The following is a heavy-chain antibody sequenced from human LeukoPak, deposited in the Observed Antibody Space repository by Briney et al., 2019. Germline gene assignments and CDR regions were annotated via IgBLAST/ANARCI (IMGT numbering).Heavy chain of an antibody. Sequence: PGGSLRLSCAASGFTFSSYGMHWVRQAPGKGLEWVAILSYDGSNKYYADSVKGRFTISRDNSKNTLYLQMNSLRAEDTAVYYCAREAGWSGVRAYYFDYWGQGTLVTVSS. V-gene: IGHV3-30*03. CDR3: AREAGWSGVRAYYFDY. CDR2: LSYDGSNK. J-gene: IGHJ4*02. CDR1: GFTFSSYG. D-gene: IGHD3-3*01.